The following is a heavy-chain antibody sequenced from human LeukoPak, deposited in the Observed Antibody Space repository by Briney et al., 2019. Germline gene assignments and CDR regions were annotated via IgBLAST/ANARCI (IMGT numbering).Heavy chain of an antibody. CDR3: ARQESGSFLDC. CDR1: GGSISSYY. V-gene: IGHV4-59*08. J-gene: IGHJ4*02. D-gene: IGHD1-26*01. CDR2: IYYSGST. Sequence: SETLSLTCTVSGGSISSYYWSWIRQPPGKGVEGIGYIYYSGSTNYNPSLKSRVTISVDTSKNQFPLKLSSVTAADTAVYYCARQESGSFLDCWGQGTLVTVSS.